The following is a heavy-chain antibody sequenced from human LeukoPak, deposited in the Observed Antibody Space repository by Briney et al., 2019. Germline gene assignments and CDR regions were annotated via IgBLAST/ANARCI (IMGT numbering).Heavy chain of an antibody. J-gene: IGHJ1*01. CDR1: GFTLSSYW. V-gene: IGHV3-74*01. D-gene: IGHD3-22*01. CDR3: ARAPSEIGGYYPEYFRH. CDR2: IKSDGRT. Sequence: EGSLRLSCAASGFTLSSYWMHWVRQAPGKGLVWVSRIKSDGRTNYADSVKGRFTISRDNAKNTVSLQMNSLRAEDTDVYYCARAPSEIGGYYPEYFRHWGQGTLVIVSS.